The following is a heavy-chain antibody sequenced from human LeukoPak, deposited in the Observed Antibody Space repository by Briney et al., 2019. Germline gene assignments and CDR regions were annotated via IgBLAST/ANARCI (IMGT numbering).Heavy chain of an antibody. CDR3: ARDPGTTLTPKFDY. D-gene: IGHD4-17*01. CDR2: ISSNSAYI. V-gene: IGHV3-21*01. Sequence: GGSLRLSCAASGFTFSTYSMHWVRQAPGKGLEWVSSISSNSAYIYYADSLRGRFTISRDNAKNSLYLQMNSLRAEDTAVYYCARDPGTTLTPKFDYWGQGTLVTVSS. J-gene: IGHJ4*02. CDR1: GFTFSTYS.